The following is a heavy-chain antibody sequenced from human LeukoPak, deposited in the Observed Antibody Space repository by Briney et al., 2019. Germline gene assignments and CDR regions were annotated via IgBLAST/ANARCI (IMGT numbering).Heavy chain of an antibody. J-gene: IGHJ3*02. Sequence: PGGSLRLSCAASGFTFDDHAMYWVRQAPGKGLEWVSGINWDGSRIGYADAVKGRFTISRDSAKKSLYLQMSSPRTEDTALYYCARASYYYDTSGLGALDIWGQGTLVTVSS. CDR2: INWDGSRI. CDR1: GFTFDDHA. D-gene: IGHD3-22*01. V-gene: IGHV3-9*01. CDR3: ARASYYYDTSGLGALDI.